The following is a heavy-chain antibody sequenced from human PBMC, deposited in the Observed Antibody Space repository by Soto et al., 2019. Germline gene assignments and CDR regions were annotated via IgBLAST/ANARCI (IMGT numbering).Heavy chain of an antibody. CDR2: IYYSGST. V-gene: IGHV4-39*01. J-gene: IGHJ4*02. CDR3: AKHGLTAYMAYYFDL. CDR1: GGSISRSSYY. D-gene: IGHD3-16*01. Sequence: SETLSLTCTVSGGSISRSSYYWGWIRQPPGKGLEWIGSIYYSGSTYYNPSLKSRVTISVDTSKNQFSLKLSSMTAADAAVYYCAKHGLTAYMAYYFDLWGRGTLVTVSS.